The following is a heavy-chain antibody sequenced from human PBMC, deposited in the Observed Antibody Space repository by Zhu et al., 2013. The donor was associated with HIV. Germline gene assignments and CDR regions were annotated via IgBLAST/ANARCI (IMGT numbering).Heavy chain of an antibody. CDR2: ISAYSGNT. CDR1: GYTFTSYG. D-gene: IGHD6-19*01. V-gene: IGHV1-18*01. CDR3: ARFLGVSVAGIPDY. J-gene: IGHJ4*02. Sequence: QVNLVQSGGEVKKPGASVKVSCKASGYTFTSYGITWVRQAPGQGLEWMGWISAYSGNTKYTEKFQGRVTMTTEISTRTGYMELRSLRSDDTAVYYCARFLGVSVAGIPDYWGQGTLGHRLL.